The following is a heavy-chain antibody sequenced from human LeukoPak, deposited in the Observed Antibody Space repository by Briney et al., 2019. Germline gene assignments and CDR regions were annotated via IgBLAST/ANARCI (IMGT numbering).Heavy chain of an antibody. V-gene: IGHV4-30-4*01. CDR1: GGSISSGDCY. Sequence: SQTLSLTCTVSGGSISSGDCYWSWIRQPPGKGLEWIGYIYYSGSTYYNPSLKSRVTISVDTSKNQFSLKLSSVTAADTAVYYCATRGGYSYGLTLQYFDLWGRGTLVTVSS. D-gene: IGHD5-18*01. J-gene: IGHJ2*01. CDR3: ATRGGYSYGLTLQYFDL. CDR2: IYYSGST.